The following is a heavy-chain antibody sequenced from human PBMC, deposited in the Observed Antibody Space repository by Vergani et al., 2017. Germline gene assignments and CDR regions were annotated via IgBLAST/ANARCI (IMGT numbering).Heavy chain of an antibody. CDR3: AKQYFVSGNYLFDY. Sequence: VQLVESGGGVVQPGRSLRLSCAASGFRFSSYGMNWVRQAPGKGLEWVSGISGSGVSAYYTDSVKGRFTISRDNSKNMLFLQMNNRRTEDTAIYYCAKQYFVSGNYLFDYWGQGTLVTVSS. V-gene: IGHV3-23*04. CDR2: ISGSGVSA. D-gene: IGHD3-10*01. J-gene: IGHJ4*02. CDR1: GFRFSSYG.